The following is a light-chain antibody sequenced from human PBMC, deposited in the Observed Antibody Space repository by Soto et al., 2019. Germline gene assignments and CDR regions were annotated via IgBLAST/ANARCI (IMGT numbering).Light chain of an antibody. CDR1: QSVSSH. V-gene: IGKV3-15*01. J-gene: IGKJ1*01. CDR3: QQYNNCPPWT. CDR2: GAS. Sequence: EIVMTQSPATLSVSPGERATLSCRASQSVSSHLAWYQQQPGQDPRILIYGASTRSTCIPAMFSGSGSWTEFTLTISSLQSEDFAVYYCQQYNNCPPWTFGQGTKVDIK.